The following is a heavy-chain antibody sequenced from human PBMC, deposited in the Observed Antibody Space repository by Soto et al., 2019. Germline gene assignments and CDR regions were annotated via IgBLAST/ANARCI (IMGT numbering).Heavy chain of an antibody. CDR1: GFTFSSYA. CDR3: AKDSFYYDSSGYYPPSGYYFDY. Sequence: GGSLRLSCAPSGFTFSSYAMSWVRQAPGKGLEWVSAISGSGGSTYYADSVKGRFTISRDNSKNTLYLQMNSLRAEDTAVYYCAKDSFYYDSSGYYPPSGYYFDYWGQGTLVPVSS. CDR2: ISGSGGST. V-gene: IGHV3-23*01. D-gene: IGHD3-22*01. J-gene: IGHJ4*02.